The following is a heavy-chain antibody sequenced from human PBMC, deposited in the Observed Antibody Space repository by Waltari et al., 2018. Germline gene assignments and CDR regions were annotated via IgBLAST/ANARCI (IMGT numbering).Heavy chain of an antibody. V-gene: IGHV5-51*01. CDR2: IYPDYFDT. CDR1: GYRFTHYW. J-gene: IGHJ3*01. CDR3: AKVGYCSGDSCSAYDAFAV. D-gene: IGHD2-15*01. Sequence: EVKMVQTGAEVKKHGQAQKVSCKASGYRFTHYWIHWVRPMHGRGLEWVGVIYPDYFDTRFSPSFEGQVTITADKSISTAYLQWSSLKSSDTAMYFWAKVGYCSGDSCSAYDAFAVWGQGTMVTVSS.